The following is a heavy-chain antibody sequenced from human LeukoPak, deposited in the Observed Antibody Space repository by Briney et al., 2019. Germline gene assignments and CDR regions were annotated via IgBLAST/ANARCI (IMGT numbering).Heavy chain of an antibody. V-gene: IGHV4-34*01. D-gene: IGHD4-23*01. J-gene: IGHJ4*02. Sequence: SETLSLTCAVYGGSFSGYYWSWIRQPPGKGLEWIGEINHSGSTDYNPSLKSRVTISVDTSKNQFSLKLSSVTAADMAVYYCARGLRGNDYWGQGTLVTVSS. CDR1: GGSFSGYY. CDR3: ARGLRGNDY. CDR2: INHSGST.